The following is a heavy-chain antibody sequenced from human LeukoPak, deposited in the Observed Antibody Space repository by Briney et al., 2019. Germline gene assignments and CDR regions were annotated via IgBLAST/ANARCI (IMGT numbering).Heavy chain of an antibody. CDR2: INHSGST. CDR3: ARNNRGYSYGLRY. CDR1: GGPISTYY. J-gene: IGHJ4*02. Sequence: PSETLSLTCTVSGGPISTYYWSWIRQPPGKGLEWIGEINHSGSTNYNPSLKSRVTISVDTSKNQFSLKLSSVTAADTAVYYCARNNRGYSYGLRYWGQGTLVTVSS. D-gene: IGHD5-18*01. V-gene: IGHV4-34*01.